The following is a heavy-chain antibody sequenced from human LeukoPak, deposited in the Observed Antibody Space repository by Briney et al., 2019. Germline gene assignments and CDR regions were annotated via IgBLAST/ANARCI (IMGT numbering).Heavy chain of an antibody. V-gene: IGHV3-23*01. J-gene: IGHJ4*02. CDR3: TKGLTPDY. CDR2: ISGSDGTT. CDR1: GFTFSSYA. Sequence: GGSLRLSCAASGFTFSSYAMGWVRQAPGKRLEWVSGISGSDGTTYYADSVKGRFTISRDNSKNTLYLQMNSLRAEDTAVYYCTKGLTPDYWGQGTLVTVSS. D-gene: IGHD4-23*01.